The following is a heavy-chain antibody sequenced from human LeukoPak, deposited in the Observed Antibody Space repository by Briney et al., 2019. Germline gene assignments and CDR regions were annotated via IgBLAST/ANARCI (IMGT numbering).Heavy chain of an antibody. J-gene: IGHJ4*02. V-gene: IGHV3-21*04. CDR2: ISDDSKYI. D-gene: IGHD3-22*01. CDR1: GFTFSSYS. CDR3: AKDMEGGQSYDSSS. Sequence: GGSLRLSCAASGFTFSSYSMNWVRQAPGKGLEWVSSISDDSKYIYYADSVKGRFSISRDNAKRSLYLQMNSLRAEDTALYYCAKDMEGGQSYDSSSWGQGTLVTVSS.